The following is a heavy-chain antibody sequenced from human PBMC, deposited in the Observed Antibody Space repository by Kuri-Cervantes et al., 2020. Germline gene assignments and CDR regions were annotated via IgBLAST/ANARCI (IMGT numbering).Heavy chain of an antibody. CDR1: GFTFSSYS. CDR2: ISSSSSYI. Sequence: GGSLRLSCAASGFTFSSYSMNWVRQAPGKGLEWVSSISSSSSYIYYADSVKGRFTISRDNSKNTLYLQMNGLRAEDTAVYYCAKGMYYYDSSGYLGSGFDYWGQGTLVTVSS. CDR3: AKGMYYYDSSGYLGSGFDY. D-gene: IGHD3-22*01. V-gene: IGHV3-21*01. J-gene: IGHJ4*02.